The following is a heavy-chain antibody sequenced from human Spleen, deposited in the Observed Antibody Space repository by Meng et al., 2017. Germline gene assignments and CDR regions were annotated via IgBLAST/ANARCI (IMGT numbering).Heavy chain of an antibody. V-gene: IGHV3-53*04. CDR3: ARAPMVRGVIHDAFDI. CDR1: GFTVSSNY. CDR2: IYSGGST. D-gene: IGHD3-10*01. Sequence: GGPLRPSCAASGFTVSSNYMSWVRQAPGKGLEWVSVIYSGGSTYYADSVKSRSTISRHNSKNTLYLQMNSLRAEDTAVYYCARAPMVRGVIHDAFDIWGQGTMVTVSS. J-gene: IGHJ3*02.